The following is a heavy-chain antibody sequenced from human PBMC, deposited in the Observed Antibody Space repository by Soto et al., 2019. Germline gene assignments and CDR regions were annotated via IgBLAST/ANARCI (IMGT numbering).Heavy chain of an antibody. CDR3: AKDAPSDILTGYYDY. CDR2: ISYDGSNK. J-gene: IGHJ4*02. V-gene: IGHV3-30*18. Sequence: QVQLVESGGGVVQPGRSLRLSCAASGFTFSSYGMHWVRQAPGKGLEWVAVISYDGSNKYYADSVKGRFTISRDNSKNTLYLQMNSLRAEDTAVYYCAKDAPSDILTGYYDYWGQGTLVTVSS. D-gene: IGHD3-9*01. CDR1: GFTFSSYG.